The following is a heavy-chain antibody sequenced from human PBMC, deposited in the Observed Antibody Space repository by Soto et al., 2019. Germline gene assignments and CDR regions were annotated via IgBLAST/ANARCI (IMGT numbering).Heavy chain of an antibody. Sequence: EVQLVESGGGLVRPGGSLRLSCAAYGCSFSIYNMSWVRQAPGKGLEWVSFISSSSNYIYYADSVKGRFTISRDNAKNSLFLQMNNLRAEDTAVYFCARDERSVAVAPFFDYWGQATQVTVSS. V-gene: IGHV3-21*01. CDR1: GCSFSIYN. CDR3: ARDERSVAVAPFFDY. J-gene: IGHJ4*02. CDR2: ISSSSNYI. D-gene: IGHD6-19*01.